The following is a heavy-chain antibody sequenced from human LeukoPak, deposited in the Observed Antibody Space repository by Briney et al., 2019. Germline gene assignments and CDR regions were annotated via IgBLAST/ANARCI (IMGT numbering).Heavy chain of an antibody. Sequence: SETLSLTCTVSGGSISSYYWRWIRQPPGKGLGWIGYIYYSGSTNYNPSLKSRVTISVDTYKNQFSLKLSSVTAADTAVYYCARMAYDYVGWSYTYYFDYWGQGTLVTVSS. D-gene: IGHD3-16*01. J-gene: IGHJ4*02. CDR2: IYYSGST. CDR1: GGSISSYY. CDR3: ARMAYDYVGWSYTYYFDY. V-gene: IGHV4-59*01.